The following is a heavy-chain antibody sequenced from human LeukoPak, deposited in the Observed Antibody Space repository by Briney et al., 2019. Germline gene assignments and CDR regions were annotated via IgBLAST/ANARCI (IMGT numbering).Heavy chain of an antibody. Sequence: GGSLRLSCAASGFTFSSYAMSWVRQAPGKGLEWVSAISGSGGSTYYADSVKGRFTISRDNAKNSLYLQMNSLRAEDTALYYCAKGWFGGLPDAFDTWGQGTMVTVSS. CDR2: ISGSGGST. V-gene: IGHV3-23*01. D-gene: IGHD3-10*01. CDR1: GFTFSSYA. J-gene: IGHJ3*02. CDR3: AKGWFGGLPDAFDT.